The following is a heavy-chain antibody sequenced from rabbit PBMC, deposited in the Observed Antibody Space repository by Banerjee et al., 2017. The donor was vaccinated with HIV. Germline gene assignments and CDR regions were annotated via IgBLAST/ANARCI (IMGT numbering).Heavy chain of an antibody. V-gene: IGHV1S45*01. Sequence: QEQLVEYGGDLVQPEGSLTLTCKASGLDFSSSYWICWVRQAPGKGLEWIGCIYTGSGNTYYANWAKGRFTISKTSSTTVTLQMTSLTAADTATYFCARATYDYTDGYATPYYFNLWGQGTLVTVS. CDR1: GLDFSSSYW. J-gene: IGHJ4*01. CDR2: IYTGSGNT. D-gene: IGHD6-1*01. CDR3: ARATYDYTDGYATPYYFNL.